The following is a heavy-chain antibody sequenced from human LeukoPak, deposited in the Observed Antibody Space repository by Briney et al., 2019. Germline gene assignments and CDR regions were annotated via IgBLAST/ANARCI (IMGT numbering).Heavy chain of an antibody. CDR3: ARVWGATYGYYYFAMDV. J-gene: IGHJ6*02. D-gene: IGHD4/OR15-4a*01. CDR1: GFTFSDHC. Sequence: GGSLRLSCEASGFTFSDHCMTWMRQAPGKGLEWVSSISTTSNTISYAGSVEGRFTVSRDNARNSMTLQLTSLRAEDTAVYYCARVWGATYGYYYFAMDVWGQGTTVTVSS. CDR2: ISTTSNTI. V-gene: IGHV3-11*01.